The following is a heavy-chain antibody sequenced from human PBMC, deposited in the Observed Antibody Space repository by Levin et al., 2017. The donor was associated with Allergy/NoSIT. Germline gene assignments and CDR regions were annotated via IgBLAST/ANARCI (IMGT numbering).Heavy chain of an antibody. CDR3: ARESTISPKNGMDV. V-gene: IGHV3-21*01. Sequence: SCAASGFTFSSYSMNWVRQAPGKGLEWVSSISSSSSYIYYADSVKGRFTISRDNAKNSLYLQMNSLRAEDTAVYYCARESTISPKNGMDVWGQGTTVTVSS. J-gene: IGHJ6*02. CDR2: ISSSSSYI. CDR1: GFTFSSYS. D-gene: IGHD3-3*01.